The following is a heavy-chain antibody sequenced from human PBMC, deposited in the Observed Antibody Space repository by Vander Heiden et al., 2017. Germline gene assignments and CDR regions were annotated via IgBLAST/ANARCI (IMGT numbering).Heavy chain of an antibody. J-gene: IGHJ4*02. CDR2: IWFDGSNI. CDR3: ARARTIAAPTFDY. V-gene: IGHV3-33*01. D-gene: IGHD6-6*01. CDR1: GFNFHRYV. Sequence: QVQLVQSGGGVVQPGKSLRLSCAASGFNFHRYVMHWVRQAPGKGLEWVAIIWFDGSNIYYADSVEGRFTVSRDNSKNTLDLQMNSLRAEDTAVYYCARARTIAAPTFDYWGQGALVTVSS.